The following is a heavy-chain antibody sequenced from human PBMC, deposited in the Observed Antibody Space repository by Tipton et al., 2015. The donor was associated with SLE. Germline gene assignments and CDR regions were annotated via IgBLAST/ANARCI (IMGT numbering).Heavy chain of an antibody. Sequence: TLSLTCTVSGGSISSSSYYWGWIRQPPGKGLEWIGYIYTSGSTNYNPSLKSRVTISVDTSKNQFSLKLSSVTAADTAVYYCATPYYDILTGYDAFDIWGQGTMVTVSS. J-gene: IGHJ3*02. CDR2: IYTSGST. D-gene: IGHD3-9*01. CDR1: GGSISSSSYY. V-gene: IGHV4-61*05. CDR3: ATPYYDILTGYDAFDI.